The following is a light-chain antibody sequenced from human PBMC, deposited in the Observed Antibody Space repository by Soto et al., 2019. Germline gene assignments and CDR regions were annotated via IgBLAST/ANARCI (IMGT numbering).Light chain of an antibody. CDR2: AAS. CDR3: QQVNSYPRA. CDR1: QGISSY. V-gene: IGKV1-9*01. Sequence: DIHFTQSPSFLSASVGDRVSITCRASQGISSYLALYQQKPGKAPKLLIYAASTLQYGVPSRFSGSGSGTEFTLTISSLQPEDFATYYCQQVNSYPRAFGQGTKVDI. J-gene: IGKJ1*01.